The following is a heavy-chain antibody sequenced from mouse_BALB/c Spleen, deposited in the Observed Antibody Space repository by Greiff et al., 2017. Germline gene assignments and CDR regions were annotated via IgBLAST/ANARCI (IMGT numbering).Heavy chain of an antibody. Sequence: QVHVKQSGAELVRPGTSVKISCKASGYTFTNYWLGWVKQRPGHGLEWIGDIYPGGGYTNYNEKFKGKATLTADTSSSTAYMQLSSLTSEDSAVYFCARGRMDYWGQGTSVTVAS. CDR3: ARGRMDY. J-gene: IGHJ4*01. CDR2: IYPGGGYT. V-gene: IGHV1-63*02. CDR1: GYTFTNYW.